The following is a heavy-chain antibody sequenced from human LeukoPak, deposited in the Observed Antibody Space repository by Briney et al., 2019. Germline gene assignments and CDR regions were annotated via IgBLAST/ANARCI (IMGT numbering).Heavy chain of an antibody. D-gene: IGHD3-22*01. Sequence: PGGSLRLSCAASGFTFSSYGMSWVRQAPGKGLEWVSSITSSSSYIYYADSVKGRFTISRDNAKNSLYLQMNSLRAEDTAVYYCASDAGLRPLDSWGQGTLVTVSS. V-gene: IGHV3-21*01. CDR2: ITSSSSYI. J-gene: IGHJ5*01. CDR1: GFTFSSYG. CDR3: ASDAGLRPLDS.